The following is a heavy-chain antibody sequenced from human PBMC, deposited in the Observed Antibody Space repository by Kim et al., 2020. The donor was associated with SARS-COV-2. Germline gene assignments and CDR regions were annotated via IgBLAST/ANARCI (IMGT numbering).Heavy chain of an antibody. Sequence: SPSFQGQVTISADKSISTAYLQWSSLKASDTAMYYCARGGLGSGLYSFDYWGQGTLVTVSS. CDR3: ARGGLGSGLYSFDY. V-gene: IGHV5-51*01. J-gene: IGHJ4*02. D-gene: IGHD6-19*01.